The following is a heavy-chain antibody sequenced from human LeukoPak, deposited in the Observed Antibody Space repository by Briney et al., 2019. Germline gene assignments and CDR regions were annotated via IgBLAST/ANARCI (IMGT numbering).Heavy chain of an antibody. CDR2: INPSGGST. J-gene: IGHJ4*02. D-gene: IGHD3-10*01. CDR1: GYTFTAYS. CDR3: ARDRGAATFDY. V-gene: IGHV1-46*01. Sequence: GASVKVSCKASGYTFTAYSMHWVRQAPGQGLEWMGIINPSGGSTSYAQKFQGRVTMTRDTSTSTVYMELSSLRSEDTAVYYCARDRGAATFDYWGQGTLVTVSS.